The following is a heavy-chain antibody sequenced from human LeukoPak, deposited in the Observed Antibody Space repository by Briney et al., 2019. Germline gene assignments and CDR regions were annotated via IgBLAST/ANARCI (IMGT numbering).Heavy chain of an antibody. D-gene: IGHD3-16*02. Sequence: NPSETLSLTCTVSGGSISSSSYYWGWIRQPPGKGLEWIGSIHTSGSTNYNPSLKSRVTIPVDTSKNQFSLKLRSVTAADTAVYYCARAYYDYVWGSYRPDYFDYWGQGTLVTVSS. CDR2: IHTSGST. J-gene: IGHJ4*02. CDR3: ARAYYDYVWGSYRPDYFDY. V-gene: IGHV4-39*07. CDR1: GGSISSSSYY.